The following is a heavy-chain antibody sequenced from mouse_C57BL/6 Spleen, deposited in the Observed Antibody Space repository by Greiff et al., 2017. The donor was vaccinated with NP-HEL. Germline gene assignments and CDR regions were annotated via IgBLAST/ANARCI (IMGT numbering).Heavy chain of an antibody. Sequence: DVHLVESGGGLVKPGGSLKLSCAASGFTFSDYGMHWVRQAPEKGLEWVAYISSGSSTIYYADTVKGRFTISRDNAKNTLFMQMTSLRSEDTAMYYCARDGNQFYFDYWGQGTTLTVSS. CDR3: ARDGNQFYFDY. J-gene: IGHJ2*01. CDR2: ISSGSSTI. V-gene: IGHV5-17*01. D-gene: IGHD2-1*01. CDR1: GFTFSDYG.